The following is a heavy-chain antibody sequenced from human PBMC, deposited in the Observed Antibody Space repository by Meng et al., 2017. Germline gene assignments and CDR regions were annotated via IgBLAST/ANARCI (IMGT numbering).Heavy chain of an antibody. Sequence: LSLTCAASGFTFSDYYMSWIRQAPGKGLEWVAIIKQDGSDKYYVDSVKGRFTISRDNAKNSLYLQMNSLRAEDTAVYYCASVDCWGQGTLVTVSS. J-gene: IGHJ4*02. CDR2: IKQDGSDK. CDR3: ASVDC. V-gene: IGHV3-7*01. CDR1: GFTFSDYY.